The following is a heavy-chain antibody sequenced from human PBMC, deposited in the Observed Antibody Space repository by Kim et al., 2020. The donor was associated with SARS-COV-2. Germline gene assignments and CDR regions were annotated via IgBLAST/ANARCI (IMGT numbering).Heavy chain of an antibody. V-gene: IGHV3-7*03. Sequence: GGSLRLSCAASGFTFSSYWMSWVRQAPGKGLEWVANIKEDGSEKYYVDSVKGRFTISRDNTKNSMYLQLNSLRADDTAMYYCATPPRRSPASWGQGTL. CDR2: IKEDGSEK. J-gene: IGHJ5*02. CDR3: ATPPRRSPAS. CDR1: GFTFSSYW.